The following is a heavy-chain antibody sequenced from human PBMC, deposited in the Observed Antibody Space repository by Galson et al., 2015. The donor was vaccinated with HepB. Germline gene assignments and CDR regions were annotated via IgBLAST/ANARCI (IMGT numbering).Heavy chain of an antibody. CDR3: ARSYSSSPFFDY. J-gene: IGHJ4*02. CDR2: IYSGGST. Sequence: SLRLSCAASGFTVSSNYMSWVRQAPGKGLEWVSIIYSGGSTYYADSVKGRFTISRDNSKNTLYLQMNSLRAEDTAVYYCARSYSSSPFFDYWGQGTLVTVSS. CDR1: GFTVSSNY. V-gene: IGHV3-53*01. D-gene: IGHD6-6*01.